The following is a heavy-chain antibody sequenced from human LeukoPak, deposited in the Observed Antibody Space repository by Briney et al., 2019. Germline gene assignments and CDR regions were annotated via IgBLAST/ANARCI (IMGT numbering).Heavy chain of an antibody. CDR3: ARAGYYGISVNDAFDV. V-gene: IGHV3-74*01. CDR2: IETDGSST. Sequence: GGSLRLSCAASGFTFSTYWMHWVRQAPGKGLVWVARIETDGSSTNYADSVKGRFTVSRDNAKNTLFLQMNSLRAEDTAVYYCARAGYYGISVNDAFDVWGQGSMVTVSS. J-gene: IGHJ3*01. D-gene: IGHD3-22*01. CDR1: GFTFSTYW.